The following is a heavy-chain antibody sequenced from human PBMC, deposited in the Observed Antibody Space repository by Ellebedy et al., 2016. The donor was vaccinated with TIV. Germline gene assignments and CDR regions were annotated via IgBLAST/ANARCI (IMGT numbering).Heavy chain of an antibody. J-gene: IGHJ4*02. CDR3: ARYYLDSNDYERTFDY. D-gene: IGHD3-22*01. Sequence: MPGGSLRLSCTVSGGSIGSYYWTWIRQPPGKGLEYIGYIYYSGSTNYNPSLKSRVTISIDTSKNQFSLKLSPVTAADTAVYYCARYYLDSNDYERTFDYWGQGTLVTVSS. CDR1: GGSIGSYY. V-gene: IGHV4-59*01. CDR2: IYYSGST.